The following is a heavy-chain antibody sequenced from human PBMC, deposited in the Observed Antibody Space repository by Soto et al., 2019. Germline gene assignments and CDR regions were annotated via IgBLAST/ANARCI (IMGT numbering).Heavy chain of an antibody. D-gene: IGHD1-26*01. J-gene: IGHJ3*02. CDR3: AGMVAAVLNDAFDI. Sequence: QVQLVQSGAEVKKPGSSVKVSCKASGGTFSSYAISWVRQAPGQGLEWMGGIIPIFGTANYAQKFQGRVTSTADKSASTAYMEVSSLRSEDTAVYYCAGMVAAVLNDAFDIWGQGTMVIVSS. V-gene: IGHV1-69*06. CDR2: IIPIFGTA. CDR1: GGTFSSYA.